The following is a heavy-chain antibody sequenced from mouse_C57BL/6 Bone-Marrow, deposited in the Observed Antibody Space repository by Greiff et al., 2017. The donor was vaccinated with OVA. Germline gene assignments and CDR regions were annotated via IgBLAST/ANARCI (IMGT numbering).Heavy chain of an antibody. J-gene: IGHJ3*01. Sequence: VQLQQPGAELVKPGASVKLSCKASGYTFTSYWMHWVKQRPGQGLEWIGMIHPNSGSTNYNEKFKSKATLTVDKSSSTAYMQLSSLTSEDSAVYYCARSGVYDYDGFAYWGQGTLVTVSA. CDR3: ARSGVYDYDGFAY. CDR1: GYTFTSYW. D-gene: IGHD2-4*01. V-gene: IGHV1-64*01. CDR2: IHPNSGST.